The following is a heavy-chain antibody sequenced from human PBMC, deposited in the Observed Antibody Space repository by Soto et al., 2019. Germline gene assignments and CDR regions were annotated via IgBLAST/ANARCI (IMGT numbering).Heavy chain of an antibody. CDR2: ISSSSSTI. CDR3: TRAAIRGELLEY. V-gene: IGHV3-48*01. D-gene: IGHD1-26*01. J-gene: IGHJ4*02. Sequence: GGSLRLSCAASGFTFSSYSMNWVRQAPGKGLEWVSYISSSSSTIYYADSVKGRFTISRDNSKNTLNLQMNSLRVEDTAVYYCTRAAIRGELLEYWGQGTQVTVSS. CDR1: GFTFSSYS.